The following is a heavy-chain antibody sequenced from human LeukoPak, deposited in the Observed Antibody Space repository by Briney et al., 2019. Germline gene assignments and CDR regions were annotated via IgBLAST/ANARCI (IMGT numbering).Heavy chain of an antibody. CDR3: ARGDDYGDYGPFDY. J-gene: IGHJ4*02. V-gene: IGHV1-18*01. Sequence: ASVKVSCKASGYTFTSYGISWVRQAPGQGLEWMGWISAYNCNTNDAQKLQGRVNMPTDTSTRTAYMELRSLRSDDTAVYYCARGDDYGDYGPFDYWGQGTLVTVSS. D-gene: IGHD4-17*01. CDR2: ISAYNCNT. CDR1: GYTFTSYG.